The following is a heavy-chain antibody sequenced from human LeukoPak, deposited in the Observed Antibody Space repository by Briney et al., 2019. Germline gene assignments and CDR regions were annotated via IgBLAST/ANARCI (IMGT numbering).Heavy chain of an antibody. D-gene: IGHD6-13*01. J-gene: IGHJ6*02. CDR3: AKSYIAAAGAFGSYYGMDV. CDR1: GFTFSSYA. V-gene: IGHV3-23*01. CDR2: ISGSGGST. Sequence: GGSLRLSCAASGFTFSSYAMSWVRQAPGKGLEWVSAISGSGGSTYYADSVKGRFTISRDNSQNTLYLQMNSLRAEDTAVYYCAKSYIAAAGAFGSYYGMDVWGQGTRVSVS.